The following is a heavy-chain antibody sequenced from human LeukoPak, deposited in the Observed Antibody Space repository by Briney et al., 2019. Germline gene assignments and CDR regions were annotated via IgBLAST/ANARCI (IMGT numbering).Heavy chain of an antibody. CDR1: GGSLSGYY. CDR2: INHSGST. Sequence: SETLSLTCAVYGGSLSGYYWSWIRQPPGKGLEWIGEINHSGSTNYNPSLKSRVTISVDTSKNQFSLKLSSVTAADTAVYYCARGRYSSSWWRNNWFDPWGQGTLVTVSS. CDR3: ARGRYSSSWWRNNWFDP. J-gene: IGHJ5*02. D-gene: IGHD6-13*01. V-gene: IGHV4-34*01.